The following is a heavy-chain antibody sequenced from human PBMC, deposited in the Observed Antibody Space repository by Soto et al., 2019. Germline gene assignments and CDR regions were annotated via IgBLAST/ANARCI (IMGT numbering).Heavy chain of an antibody. CDR3: AGVGWFGYDSSGYYPGDFDY. D-gene: IGHD3-22*01. CDR1: GYTFTSYG. J-gene: IGHJ4*02. CDR2: ISAYNGNT. Sequence: ASVKVSCKASGYTFTSYGISWVRQAPGQGLEWMGWISAYNGNTNYAQKLQGRVTMTTDTSTSTAYMELRSLRSDDTAVYYCAGVGWFGYDSSGYYPGDFDYWGQGTLVTVSS. V-gene: IGHV1-18*01.